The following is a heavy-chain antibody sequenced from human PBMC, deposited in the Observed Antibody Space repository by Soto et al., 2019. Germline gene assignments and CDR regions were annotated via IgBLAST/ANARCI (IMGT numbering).Heavy chain of an antibody. CDR1: EGTFSNYP. CDR2: IIPIFGKA. D-gene: IGHD3-16*01. CDR3: ASGGEYYDENLPHYYFFGMHV. J-gene: IGHJ6*02. V-gene: IGHV1-69*01. Sequence: QVQLVQSGAEVKKPGSSVKVSCKASEGTFSNYPITWLRRAPGQGLGGLGGIIPIFGKADYTQKFQGRVTITADEPTSTAYMEISSLRSEDTAVYYCASGGEYYDENLPHYYFFGMHVWGPGTTVTVSS.